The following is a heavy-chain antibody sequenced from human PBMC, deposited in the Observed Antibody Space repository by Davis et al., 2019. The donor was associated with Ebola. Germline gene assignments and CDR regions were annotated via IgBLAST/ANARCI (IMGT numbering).Heavy chain of an antibody. V-gene: IGHV3-30*02. J-gene: IGHJ5*02. CDR3: AKDLGTGYSSSWFPNWFDP. CDR2: IRYDGSNK. CDR1: GFTFSSYG. D-gene: IGHD6-13*01. Sequence: GESLKISCAASGFTFSSYGMHWVRQAPGKGLEWVAFIRYDGSNKYFADSVKGRFTISRDNSKNTLYLQMNSLRAEDTAVYYCAKDLGTGYSSSWFPNWFDPWGQGTLVTVSS.